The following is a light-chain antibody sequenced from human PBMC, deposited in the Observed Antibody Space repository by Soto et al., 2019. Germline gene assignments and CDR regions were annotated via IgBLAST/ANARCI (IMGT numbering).Light chain of an antibody. J-gene: IGLJ2*01. CDR3: QTWGTGIRV. Sequence: QAVVTQSPSASASLGASVKLTCTLIRGHSSYAIAWHQQQPEKGPRYLMKLNSDGSHSKGDGIPDRFSGSSSGAERYLTISSLQSEDEADYYCQTWGTGIRVFGGGTKLTVL. CDR1: RGHSSYA. CDR2: LNSDGSH. V-gene: IGLV4-69*01.